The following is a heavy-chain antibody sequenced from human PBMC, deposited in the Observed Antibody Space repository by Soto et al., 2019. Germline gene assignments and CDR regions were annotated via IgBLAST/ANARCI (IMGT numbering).Heavy chain of an antibody. Sequence: GASVKVSCTTSGYSFTTYGISWVRQAPGQGLEWMGWISGYNGNTHYAQKFQGRVSMTTDTSTSTAYMELRSLRSDDTAVYYCAREGPAPYYYYGMDVWGQGTTVTVSS. CDR1: GYSFTTYG. CDR3: AREGPAPYYYYGMDV. J-gene: IGHJ6*02. V-gene: IGHV1-18*01. CDR2: ISGYNGNT.